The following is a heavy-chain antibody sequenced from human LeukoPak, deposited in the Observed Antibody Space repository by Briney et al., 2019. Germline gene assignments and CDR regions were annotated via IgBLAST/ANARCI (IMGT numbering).Heavy chain of an antibody. J-gene: IGHJ4*02. V-gene: IGHV1-46*01. D-gene: IGHD2-15*01. Sequence: ASVKVSCKASGYTFTSYYMHWVRQAPGQGLEWMGIINPSGGSTSYAQKFQGRVTMTRDTSTSTVYMELSSLRSEDTAVYYCAGDRIETYFSGVSCYSIPFDYWGQGTLVTVSS. CDR2: INPSGGST. CDR3: AGDRIETYFSGVSCYSIPFDY. CDR1: GYTFTSYY.